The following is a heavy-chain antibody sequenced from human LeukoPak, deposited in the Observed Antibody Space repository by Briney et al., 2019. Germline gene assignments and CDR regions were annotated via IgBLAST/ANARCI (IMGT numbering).Heavy chain of an antibody. CDR2: IDYSGNT. CDR3: ARIARSDFDC. J-gene: IGHJ4*02. V-gene: IGHV4-39*01. D-gene: IGHD6-13*01. Sequence: SETLSLTCTVSGGSISSSSYYWGWIRQPPGKGLEWIGNIDYSGNTHYHPSLNGRFTISVDTSKNQFSLKLSSVTAADTALYYCARIARSDFDCWGQGTLVTVSS. CDR1: GGSISSSSYY.